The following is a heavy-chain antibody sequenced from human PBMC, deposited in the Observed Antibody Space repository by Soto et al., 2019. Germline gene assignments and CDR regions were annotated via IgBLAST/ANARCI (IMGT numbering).Heavy chain of an antibody. J-gene: IGHJ6*02. D-gene: IGHD6-19*01. CDR1: GYSFTSYW. V-gene: IGHV5-51*01. CDR3: ARLKRAIAVAGPHYYYGMDV. CDR2: IYPGDSDT. Sequence: GESLKISCKGSGYSFTSYWIGWVRQMPGKGLEWMGIIYPGDSDTRYSPSFQGQVTISADKSISTAYLQWSSLKASDTAMYYCARLKRAIAVAGPHYYYGMDVWGQGTTVTVSS.